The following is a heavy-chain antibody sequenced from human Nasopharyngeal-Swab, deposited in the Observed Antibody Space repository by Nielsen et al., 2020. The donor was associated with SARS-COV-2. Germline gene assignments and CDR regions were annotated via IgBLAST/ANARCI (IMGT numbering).Heavy chain of an antibody. CDR2: ISAYNGNT. D-gene: IGHD2-2*01. Sequence: SVKVSCKASGYTFTSYGISWVRQAPGQGLEWMGWISAYNGNTNYAQKLQGRVTMTTDTSTSTAYMELRSLRSDDTAVYYCASGDVVVPAAMEGYYYYYGMDVWGQGTTVTVSS. V-gene: IGHV1-18*01. CDR1: GYTFTSYG. CDR3: ASGDVVVPAAMEGYYYYYGMDV. J-gene: IGHJ6*02.